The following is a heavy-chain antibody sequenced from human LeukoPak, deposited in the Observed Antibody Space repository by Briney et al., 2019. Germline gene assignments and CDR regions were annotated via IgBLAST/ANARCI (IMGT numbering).Heavy chain of an antibody. J-gene: IGHJ1*01. CDR3: ARDLTPIYDILTGYYKSETQYFQH. CDR2: ISSSSSYI. Sequence: GGSLRLSCAASGFTFSSYSMNWVRQAPGKGLEWVSSISSSSSYIYYADSVKGRFTISRDNAKNSLYLQMNSLRAEDTAVYYCARDLTPIYDILTGYYKSETQYFQHWGQGTLVTVSS. D-gene: IGHD3-9*01. CDR1: GFTFSSYS. V-gene: IGHV3-21*01.